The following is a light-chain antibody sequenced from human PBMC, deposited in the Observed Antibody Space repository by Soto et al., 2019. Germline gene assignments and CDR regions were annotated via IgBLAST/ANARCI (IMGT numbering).Light chain of an antibody. CDR1: NIGSKS. CDR2: YDS. V-gene: IGLV3-21*04. CDR3: QVWDSSSDHLVV. Sequence: SYELTQPPSVSVAPGKTARITCGGTNIGSKSVHWYQQKPGQAPVLVIYYDSDRPSGIPERFSGSNSGNTATLTISRVEAGDEADYYCQVWDSSSDHLVVFGGGTKLTV. J-gene: IGLJ2*01.